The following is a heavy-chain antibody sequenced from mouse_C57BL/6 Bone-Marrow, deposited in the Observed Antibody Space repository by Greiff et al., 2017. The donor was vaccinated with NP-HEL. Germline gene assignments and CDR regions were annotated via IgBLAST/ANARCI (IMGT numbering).Heavy chain of an antibody. V-gene: IGHV1-81*01. Sequence: VKLQESGAELARPGASVKLSCKASGYTFTSYGISWVKQRTGQGLEWIGEIYPRSGNTYYNEKFKGKATLTADKSSSTAYMELRSLTSEDSAVYFCARRWDVPHYFDYWGQGTTLTVSS. CDR2: IYPRSGNT. CDR1: GYTFTSYG. J-gene: IGHJ2*01. D-gene: IGHD4-1*01. CDR3: ARRWDVPHYFDY.